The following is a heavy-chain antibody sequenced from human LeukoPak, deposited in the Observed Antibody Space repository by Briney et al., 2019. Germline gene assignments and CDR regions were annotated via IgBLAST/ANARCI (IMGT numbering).Heavy chain of an antibody. Sequence: ASVTVSCKASGYTFTGYYMHWVGQAPGEGREWMGWINANSGGRNYAQKFQGGVTMTRDTSISTAYMELSRLRSDDTAVYYCARSLPYCSGGSCSPASYYYYGIDVWGKGTTVTVSS. CDR2: INANSGGR. CDR1: GYTFTGYY. D-gene: IGHD2-15*01. V-gene: IGHV1-2*02. J-gene: IGHJ6*04. CDR3: ARSLPYCSGGSCSPASYYYYGIDV.